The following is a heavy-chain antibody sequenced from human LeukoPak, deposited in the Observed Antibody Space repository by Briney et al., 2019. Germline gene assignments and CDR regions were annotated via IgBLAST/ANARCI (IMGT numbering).Heavy chain of an antibody. CDR1: GGSVSNYI. D-gene: IGHD3-22*01. CDR3: ASVPHNYYDSGGYH. V-gene: IGHV1-69*05. CDR2: IIPIFATT. J-gene: IGHJ4*02. Sequence: ASVTVSFRTSGGSVSNYIINWVRQAPGQGLEWMGGIIPIFATTTYAQKFQGRVTITTDESTSTAYMELSGLRSDDTAIYYCASVPHNYYDSGGYHWGQGTLVSVSS.